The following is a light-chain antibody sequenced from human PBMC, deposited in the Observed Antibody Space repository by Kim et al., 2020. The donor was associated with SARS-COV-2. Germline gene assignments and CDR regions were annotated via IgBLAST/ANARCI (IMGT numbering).Light chain of an antibody. CDR3: QIWDASRDQYV. J-gene: IGLJ1*01. Sequence: SYELTQPPIVSVAPGQSARVTCAGDKVGSSDVHWYQHRSGQAPLLVIYYSVARPAGIPERFSGSKSGNTATLTISTIEAGDEADYYCQIWDASRDQYVFGTGTQLTVL. CDR2: YSV. CDR1: KVGSSD. V-gene: IGLV3-21*04.